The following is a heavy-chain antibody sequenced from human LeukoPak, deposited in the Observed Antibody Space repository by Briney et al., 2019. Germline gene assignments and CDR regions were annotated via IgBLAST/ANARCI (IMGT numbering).Heavy chain of an antibody. CDR2: ISGTGGST. Sequence: PGGTLRLSCAASGFTFSSYGMSWVRQAPGKGLEWVSAISGTGGSTYYADSVKGRFTISRDNSKNTLSLQMNSLRAEDTAVYYCAKGDTTWELPHDYWGQGTLVTVSS. CDR1: GFTFSSYG. V-gene: IGHV3-23*01. J-gene: IGHJ4*02. D-gene: IGHD1-26*01. CDR3: AKGDTTWELPHDY.